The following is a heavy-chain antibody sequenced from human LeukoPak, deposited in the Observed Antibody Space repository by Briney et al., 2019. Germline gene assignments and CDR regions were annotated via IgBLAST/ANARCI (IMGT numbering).Heavy chain of an antibody. CDR2: IYPGDSDT. J-gene: IGHJ5*02. D-gene: IGHD6-13*01. CDR3: ASQVAAAAPSDGDWFDP. CDR1: GYSFTSYW. Sequence: GESLKISCKGSGYSFTSYWIGWVRQMPGKGLEWMGNIYPGDSDTRYSPSFQGQVTISADKSISTAYLQWSSLKASDTAMYYCASQVAAAAPSDGDWFDPWGQGTMVTVSS. V-gene: IGHV5-51*01.